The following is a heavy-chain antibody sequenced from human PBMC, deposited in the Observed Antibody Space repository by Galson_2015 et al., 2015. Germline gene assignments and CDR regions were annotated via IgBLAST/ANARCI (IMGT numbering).Heavy chain of an antibody. CDR3: ARFRGATSSWFDP. CDR1: GGSISSSNW. CDR2: IYHSGST. V-gene: IGHV4-4*02. Sequence: ETLSLTCAVSGGSISSSNWWGWVRPPPGKELEWIGEIYHSGSTNYNPSLKSRVTIAVDKSKNHFSLKLSSVTAADTAVYYCARFRGATSSWFDPWGQGTLVTVSS. J-gene: IGHJ5*02.